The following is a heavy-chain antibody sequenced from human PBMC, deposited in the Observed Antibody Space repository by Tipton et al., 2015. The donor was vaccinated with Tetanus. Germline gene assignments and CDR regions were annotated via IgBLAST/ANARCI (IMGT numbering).Heavy chain of an antibody. J-gene: IGHJ4*02. CDR2: ISASGST. D-gene: IGHD5-24*01. V-gene: IGHV4-34*10. CDR1: GESFSGHY. CDR3: ARTTRRWLHPDY. Sequence: TLSLTCAVSGESFSGHYWSWIRQAPGKGLEWVGEISASGSTNYNPSLESRITMSVDTTKKRISLQLSSVTAADTAVYYCARTTRRWLHPDYWGQGTLVTVSS.